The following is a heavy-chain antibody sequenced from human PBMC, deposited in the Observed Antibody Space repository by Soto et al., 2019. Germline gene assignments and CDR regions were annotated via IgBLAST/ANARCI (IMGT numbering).Heavy chain of an antibody. Sequence: QVHLVESGGGVVQPGGSLRLSCAVPGIIFTGYGMHWVRQAPGKGLEWVAIMRFDGRTIHYADSVKGRFTISRDNSKNPRYLQMDSVRAQATGVYYCGGVVVGGSVLFRYFYLRGQGALVTVSS. V-gene: IGHV3-30*02. CDR2: MRFDGRTI. J-gene: IGHJ1*01. D-gene: IGHD1-26*01. CDR3: GGVVVGGSVLFRYFYL. CDR1: GIIFTGYG.